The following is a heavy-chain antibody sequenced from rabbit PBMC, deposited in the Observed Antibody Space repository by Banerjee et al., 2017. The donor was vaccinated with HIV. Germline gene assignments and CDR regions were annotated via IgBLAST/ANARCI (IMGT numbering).Heavy chain of an antibody. CDR3: ARDEDSPGYSVFSF. J-gene: IGHJ6*01. CDR2: MYTGSGST. Sequence: QEQLVESGGGLVQPEGSLTLTCEASGFDLSSNAMCWVRQAPGQGLEWIGCMYTGSGSTNYASWVNGRFTISKTSSTTVTLQMTSLTAADTATYFCARDEDSPGYSVFSFWGPGTLVTVS. D-gene: IGHD7-1*01. CDR1: GFDLSSNA. V-gene: IGHV1S47*01.